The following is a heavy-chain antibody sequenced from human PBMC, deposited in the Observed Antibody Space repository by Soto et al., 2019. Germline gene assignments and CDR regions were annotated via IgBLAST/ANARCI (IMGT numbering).Heavy chain of an antibody. CDR2: IDIGNGNR. Sequence: QDHLVQSGPEVKRPGASVRISCKASGFTFTDYSLHWVRQAPGQGLEWMGWIDIGNGNRRYSHEFQGRVTINSDPSSSTAYMDLNSLKFEDTAVDYCATEGRSGWYDYWCQGSLVTVSS. D-gene: IGHD6-19*01. CDR1: GFTFTDYS. J-gene: IGHJ4*02. CDR3: ATEGRSGWYDY. V-gene: IGHV1-3*04.